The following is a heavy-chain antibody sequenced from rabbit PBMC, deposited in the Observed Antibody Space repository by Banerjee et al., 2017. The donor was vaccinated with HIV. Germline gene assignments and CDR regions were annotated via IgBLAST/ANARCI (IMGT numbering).Heavy chain of an antibody. CDR2: INGGTSGNT. CDR1: GFSFSSSYW. D-gene: IGHD1-1*01. V-gene: IGHV1S45*01. Sequence: QEQLEESGGDLVKPEGSLTLTCTASGFSFSSSYWICWVRQAPGKGLEWIACINGGTSGNTYYATWAKGRFTVSKTSSTTVTLQMTSLTAADTATYFCARGDDGSSGSKLWGPGTLVTVS. J-gene: IGHJ4*01. CDR3: ARGDDGSSGSKL.